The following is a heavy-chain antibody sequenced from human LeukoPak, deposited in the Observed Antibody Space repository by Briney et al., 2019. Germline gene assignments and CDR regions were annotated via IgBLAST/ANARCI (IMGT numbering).Heavy chain of an antibody. CDR2: IYTSGST. D-gene: IGHD2-2*01. CDR1: GGSISSYY. CDR3: ARASIVVVPAAMQADDYYYMDV. J-gene: IGHJ6*03. Sequence: PSETLSLTCTVSGGSISSYYWSWIRQPAGKGLEWIGRIYTSGSTNYIPSLKSRVTMSVDTSKNQFSLKLSSVTAADTAVYYCARASIVVVPAAMQADDYYYMDVWGKGTTVTVSS. V-gene: IGHV4-4*07.